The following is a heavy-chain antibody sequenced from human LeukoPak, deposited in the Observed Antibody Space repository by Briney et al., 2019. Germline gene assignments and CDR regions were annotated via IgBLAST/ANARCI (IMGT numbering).Heavy chain of an antibody. J-gene: IGHJ6*02. V-gene: IGHV3-23*01. CDR1: GFTFSSYV. CDR3: AKTPSSTIFNYYGMDV. CDR2: ISGSGGST. Sequence: GGSLRLSCAAPGFTFSSYVMNWVRQAPGKGLEWVSVISGSGGSTYYADSVKGRFTISRDNSKNTLYLQMNSLRAEDTAVYYCAKTPSSTIFNYYGMDVWGLGTTVTVSS. D-gene: IGHD5/OR15-5a*01.